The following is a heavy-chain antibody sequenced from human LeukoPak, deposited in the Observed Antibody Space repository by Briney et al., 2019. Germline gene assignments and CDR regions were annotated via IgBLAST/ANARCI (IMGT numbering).Heavy chain of an antibody. CDR3: ARTYSDAFDI. J-gene: IGHJ3*02. Sequence: GGSLRLSCAASGFTFNIYTMHWVRQAPGKGLEWVAVISYDGSNKYYAASVKGRFTISRDNSKNTLYLQMNSLRAEDTAVYYCARTYSDAFDIWGQGTMVTVSS. CDR2: ISYDGSNK. D-gene: IGHD2-21*01. V-gene: IGHV3-30*04. CDR1: GFTFNIYT.